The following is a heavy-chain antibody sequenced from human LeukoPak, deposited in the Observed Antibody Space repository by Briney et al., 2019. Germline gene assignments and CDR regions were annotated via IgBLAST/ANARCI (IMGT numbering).Heavy chain of an antibody. D-gene: IGHD2-21*02. CDR3: ARVRGDAGLDAFDI. Sequence: GASVKVSCKASGGTFSSYAISWVRQAPGQGLEWMGRIIPILSIANYAQKFQGRVTITADKSTSTAYMELSSLRSEDTAVYYCARVRGDAGLDAFDIWGQGTMVTVSS. J-gene: IGHJ3*02. V-gene: IGHV1-69*04. CDR2: IIPILSIA. CDR1: GGTFSSYA.